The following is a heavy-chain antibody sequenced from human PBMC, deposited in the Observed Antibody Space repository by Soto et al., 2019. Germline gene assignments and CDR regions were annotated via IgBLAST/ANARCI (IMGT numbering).Heavy chain of an antibody. CDR1: GYRFTGYG. V-gene: IGHV1-2*02. Sequence: ASVKVSCKASGYRFTGYGLHWVRQAPGQGLQWMGWINPKSGATDYAQKFQGRVTMTREMSTNTAYLELNSLRAEDTAVYYCARDLISTGYNYFYYYYGMDVWGQGTTVTVS. CDR2: INPKSGAT. J-gene: IGHJ6*02. CDR3: ARDLISTGYNYFYYYYGMDV. D-gene: IGHD5-18*01.